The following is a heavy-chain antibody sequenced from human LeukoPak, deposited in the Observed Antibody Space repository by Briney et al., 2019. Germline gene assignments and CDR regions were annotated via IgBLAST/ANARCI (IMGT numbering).Heavy chain of an antibody. CDR3: ARDPAGKYSSSWFDY. CDR2: IWYDGSNK. V-gene: IGHV3-33*01. J-gene: IGHJ4*02. CDR1: GFTFSSYA. Sequence: GGSLRLSCTASGFTFSSYAMHWVRRAPGKRLEWVAVIWYDGSNKYYPDSVKGRSTISRDNSKNTLYLQMNSLRVEDTAVYYCARDPAGKYSSSWFDYWGQGTLVTVSS. D-gene: IGHD6-13*01.